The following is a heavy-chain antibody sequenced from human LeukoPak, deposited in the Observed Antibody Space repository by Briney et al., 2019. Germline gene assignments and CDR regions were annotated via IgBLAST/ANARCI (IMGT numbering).Heavy chain of an antibody. Sequence: SETLSLTCTVSGGSISSHYWSWIREPPGKGLERIGYIYYSGSTNYNPPLKSRVTISVDTSKNQFCLKLSSVTAADTAVYYCARSKGVDDGYNYFDYWGQGTLVTVSS. CDR2: IYYSGST. CDR3: ARSKGVDDGYNYFDY. CDR1: GGSISSHY. J-gene: IGHJ4*02. D-gene: IGHD5-24*01. V-gene: IGHV4-59*11.